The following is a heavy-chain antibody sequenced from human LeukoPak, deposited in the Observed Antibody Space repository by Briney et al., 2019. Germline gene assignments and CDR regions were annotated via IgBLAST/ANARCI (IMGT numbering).Heavy chain of an antibody. V-gene: IGHV4-59*01. CDR2: IHYSGST. D-gene: IGHD6-19*01. CDR3: ARVGEGCFDY. J-gene: IGHJ4*02. Sequence: SSGTLSLTCTVSGGSISSYYWSWIRQPPGKGLEWIGYIHYSGSTNYNPSLKSRVTISIDTSKNQFSLKLSSVTAADTAVYYCARVGEGCFDYWGQGTLVTVSS. CDR1: GGSISSYY.